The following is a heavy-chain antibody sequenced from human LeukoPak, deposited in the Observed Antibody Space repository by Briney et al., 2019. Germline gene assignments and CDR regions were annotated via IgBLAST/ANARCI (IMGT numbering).Heavy chain of an antibody. Sequence: GASVKVSCTASGYTFTRYYMHWVRQAPGQGLEWMGVINPSGGATSYAQKFQGRVTLTRDTSTNTVYMELSSLRYEDTAVYFCARATLSDYYFNYWGQGTLVTVSS. V-gene: IGHV1-46*01. CDR1: GYTFTRYY. CDR3: ARATLSDYYFNY. J-gene: IGHJ4*02. CDR2: INPSGGAT.